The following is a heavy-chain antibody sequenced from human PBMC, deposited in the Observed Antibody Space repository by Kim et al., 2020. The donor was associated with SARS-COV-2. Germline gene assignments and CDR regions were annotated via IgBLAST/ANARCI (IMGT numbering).Heavy chain of an antibody. CDR3: ARVRGIVGDAFDI. Sequence: YNPSLKSRDTMSVDTSKNQFSLKLSSVTAADTAVYYCARVRGIVGDAFDIWGQGTMVTVSS. J-gene: IGHJ3*02. D-gene: IGHD3-22*01. V-gene: IGHV4-4*07.